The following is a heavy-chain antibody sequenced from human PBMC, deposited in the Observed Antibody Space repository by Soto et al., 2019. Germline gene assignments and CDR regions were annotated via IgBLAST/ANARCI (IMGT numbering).Heavy chain of an antibody. Sequence: TSETLSLTCAVYGGSFSGYYWSWIRQPPGKGLEWIGEINHSGSTNYNPSLKSRVTISVDTSKNQFSLKLSSVTAADTAVYYCARALRYYDSSGYYFGRNYCYYGMDVWGRGTTVTVS. V-gene: IGHV4-34*01. CDR1: GGSFSGYY. J-gene: IGHJ6*02. CDR3: ARALRYYDSSGYYFGRNYCYYGMDV. D-gene: IGHD3-22*01. CDR2: INHSGST.